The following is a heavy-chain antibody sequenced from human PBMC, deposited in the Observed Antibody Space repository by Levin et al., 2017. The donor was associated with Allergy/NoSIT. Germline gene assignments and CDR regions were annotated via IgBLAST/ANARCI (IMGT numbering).Heavy chain of an antibody. Sequence: GGSLRLSCAASGFPFSSCAMSWVRQAPGKGLEWVSGISGSGGSTYYADSVRGRFTISRDNSKNTLYLQMNNLRVEYTAVYYCAKVAAGYWYFDLWGRGTLVTVSS. J-gene: IGHJ2*01. V-gene: IGHV3-23*01. CDR1: GFPFSSCA. D-gene: IGHD6-13*01. CDR2: ISGSGGST. CDR3: AKVAAGYWYFDL.